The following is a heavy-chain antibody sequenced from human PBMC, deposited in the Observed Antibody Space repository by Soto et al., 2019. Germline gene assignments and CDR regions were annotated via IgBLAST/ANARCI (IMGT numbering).Heavy chain of an antibody. CDR1: GDSIIRSF. CDR2: ISDSGVT. D-gene: IGHD4-4*01. CDR3: ARTTVKPSLDY. J-gene: IGHJ4*02. Sequence: PSETLSLTCSVSGDSIIRSFWGWIRQSPGKGLQYIGYISDSGVTDYDPSLKSRVTISVDTSKNQFSLKLTSVTAADTAVYYCARTTVKPSLDYWGQGTLVTVSS. V-gene: IGHV4-59*12.